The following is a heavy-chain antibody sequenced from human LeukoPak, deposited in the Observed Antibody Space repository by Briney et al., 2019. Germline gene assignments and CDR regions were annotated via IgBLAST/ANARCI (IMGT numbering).Heavy chain of an antibody. CDR2: IDGSGDTI. J-gene: IGHJ4*02. CDR3: SRRFDC. CDR1: GFTFSDYS. V-gene: IGHV3-48*02. Sequence: GGSLRLSCAASGFTFSDYSMNWVRQAPGKGLEWISYIDGSGDTIYYADSVKGRFTISRDNAKNSLDLQMNSLRDEDTAVYYCSRRFDCWGQGTLVTVSS.